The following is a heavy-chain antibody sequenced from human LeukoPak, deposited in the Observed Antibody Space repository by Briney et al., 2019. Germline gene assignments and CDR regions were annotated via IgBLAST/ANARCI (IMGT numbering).Heavy chain of an antibody. V-gene: IGHV1-69*05. CDR2: IIPIFGTA. J-gene: IGHJ3*02. D-gene: IGHD5-12*01. Sequence: ASVKVSCKASGGTFSSYAISWVRQAPGQGLEWMGGIIPIFGTANYAQKFQGRVTITRDTSASTAYMELSSLRSEDTAVYYCATGERESYWLHAFDIWGQGTMVTVSS. CDR1: GGTFSSYA. CDR3: ATGERESYWLHAFDI.